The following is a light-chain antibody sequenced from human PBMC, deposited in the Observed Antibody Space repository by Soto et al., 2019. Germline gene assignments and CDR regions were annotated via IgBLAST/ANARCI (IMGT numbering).Light chain of an antibody. V-gene: IGKV3-15*01. CDR3: QHYNNCPPFT. J-gene: IGKJ2*01. CDR2: GAS. CDR1: QSVSSN. Sequence: EIVMTQSPATLSVSPGERATLSCRASQSVSSNLAWYQQKPGQAPRLLIYGASTRATGIPARFSGSGSGTEFTPTIIRLQSEDVAVYYCQHYNNCPPFTFGQGTKLEIK.